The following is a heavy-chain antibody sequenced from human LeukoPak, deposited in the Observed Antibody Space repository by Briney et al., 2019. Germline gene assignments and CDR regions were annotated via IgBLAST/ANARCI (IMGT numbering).Heavy chain of an antibody. CDR3: ARVRDAFDI. V-gene: IGHV4-59*01. CDR1: GGSISRNY. Sequence: SETLSLTCTVSGGSISRNYWSWIRQPPGKGLEWIGYIYYSGSTNYNPSLKSRVTISVDTSKNQFSLKLSSVTAADTAVYYCARVRDAFDIWGQGTMVTVSS. J-gene: IGHJ3*02. CDR2: IYYSGST.